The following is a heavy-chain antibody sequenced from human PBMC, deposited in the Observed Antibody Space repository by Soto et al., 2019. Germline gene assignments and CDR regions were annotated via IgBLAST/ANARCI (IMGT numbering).Heavy chain of an antibody. CDR2: ISGSGDRT. V-gene: IGHV3-23*01. D-gene: IGHD3-22*01. CDR1: GFIISSYP. J-gene: IGHJ4*02. Sequence: GGSLKLACAASGFIISSYPISWVRKTTGKGLEWVSGISGSGDRTYYGDSAKGRFTISKDISKNTLSLQLDSLGVEDTAVYFCVKDDGGYPSTAPHWGQGTLVTVSS. CDR3: VKDDGGYPSTAPH.